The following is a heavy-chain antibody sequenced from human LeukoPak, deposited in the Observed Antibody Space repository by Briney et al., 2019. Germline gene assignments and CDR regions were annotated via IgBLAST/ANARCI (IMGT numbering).Heavy chain of an antibody. CDR2: IDSDGTTA. D-gene: IGHD3-10*01. CDR3: ARMKMVRGAPWGFDY. J-gene: IGHJ4*02. CDR1: AFTFSNYW. Sequence: PGGSLRLSCPASAFTFSNYWMHWVRQTPGKGLVWVARIDSDGTTATYADSVKGRFTISRDNAKNTPYLQMNSLRAEDTALYYCARMKMVRGAPWGFDYWGQGTLVSVSS. V-gene: IGHV3-74*01.